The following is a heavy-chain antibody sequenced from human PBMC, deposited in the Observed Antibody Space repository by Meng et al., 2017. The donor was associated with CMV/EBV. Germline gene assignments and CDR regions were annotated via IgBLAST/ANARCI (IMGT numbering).Heavy chain of an antibody. J-gene: IGHJ4*02. CDR2: TRNKARGYTT. D-gene: IGHD2-15*01. CDR3: ARDGGGYCSGGSCYSAFDY. Sequence: GGSLRLSCVASGFTFSDQFMDWVRQAPGKGLEWVGRTRNKARGYTTEYAASVKGRFSISRDDSKDPVYLQMNSLKTEDTAVYYCARDGGGYCSGGSCYSAFDYWGQGTLVTVSS. V-gene: IGHV3-72*01. CDR1: GFTFSDQF.